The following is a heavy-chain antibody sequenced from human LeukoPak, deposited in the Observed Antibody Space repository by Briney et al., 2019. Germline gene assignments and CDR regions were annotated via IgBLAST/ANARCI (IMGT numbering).Heavy chain of an antibody. CDR1: GGTFSSYA. CDR2: IIPIFGTA. Sequence: ASVKVSCKASGGTFSSYAISWVRQAPGQGLEWMGGIIPIFGTANYAQKFQGRVTITADESTSTAYMELSSLRSEDTAVYYCARSSGNQPLFGWYFDLWGRGTLVTVSS. J-gene: IGHJ2*01. V-gene: IGHV1-69*13. CDR3: ARSSGNQPLFGWYFDL. D-gene: IGHD2-2*01.